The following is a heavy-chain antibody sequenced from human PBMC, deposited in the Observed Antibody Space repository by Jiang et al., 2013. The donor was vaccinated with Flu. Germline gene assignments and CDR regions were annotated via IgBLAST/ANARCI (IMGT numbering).Heavy chain of an antibody. Sequence: TCTVSGGSISSGGYYWSWIRQHPGKGLEWIGYIYYSGSTYYNPSLKSLVTISVDTSKNQFSLKLSSVTAADTAVYYCARAYSRVDFDYWGQGTLVTVSS. CDR3: ARAYSRVDFDY. D-gene: IGHD4-11*01. V-gene: IGHV4-31*01. J-gene: IGHJ4*02. CDR2: IYYSGST. CDR1: GGSISSGGYY.